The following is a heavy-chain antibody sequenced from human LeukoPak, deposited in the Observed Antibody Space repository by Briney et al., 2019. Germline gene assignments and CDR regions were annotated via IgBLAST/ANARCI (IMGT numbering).Heavy chain of an antibody. CDR3: ARARGTVTMYAYFDY. J-gene: IGHJ4*02. Sequence: SETLSLTCGVSGGSISSGGYSWSWIRQPPGKGLEWLGYIYYSGSTYYNPSLKSRVTISVHTSKNQLSLQLSSVAAADTAVYYCARARGTVTMYAYFDYWGQGTLVTVSS. V-gene: IGHV4-30-4*07. D-gene: IGHD4-17*01. CDR1: GGSISSGGYS. CDR2: IYYSGST.